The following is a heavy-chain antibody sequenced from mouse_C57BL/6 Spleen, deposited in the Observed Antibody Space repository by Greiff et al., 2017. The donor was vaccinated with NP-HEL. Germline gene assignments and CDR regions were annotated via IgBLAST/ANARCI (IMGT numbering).Heavy chain of an antibody. CDR3: AREGIYGSSYGDYYAMDY. V-gene: IGHV1-81*01. D-gene: IGHD1-1*01. J-gene: IGHJ4*01. Sequence: VQLQQSGAELARPGASVKLSCKASGYTFTSYGISWVKQRTGQGLEWIGEIYPRSGNTYYNEKFKGKATLTADKSSSTAYMELRSLTSEDSAVYVCAREGIYGSSYGDYYAMDYWGQGTSVTVSS. CDR2: IYPRSGNT. CDR1: GYTFTSYG.